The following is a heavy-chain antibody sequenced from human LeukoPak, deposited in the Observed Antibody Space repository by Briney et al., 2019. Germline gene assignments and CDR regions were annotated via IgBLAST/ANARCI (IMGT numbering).Heavy chain of an antibody. D-gene: IGHD4-17*01. V-gene: IGHV4-59*01. CDR2: MYNRGST. CDR1: GDSISNYY. CDR3: ARQLYGSDY. Sequence: SETLSLTCTVSGDSISNYYWSWIRQSPGKELEWIGYMYNRGSTIYNPSLKSRVTISTDTSKNQFSLRLTSVTAADTAVYYCARQLYGSDYWGQGTLVTVSS. J-gene: IGHJ4*02.